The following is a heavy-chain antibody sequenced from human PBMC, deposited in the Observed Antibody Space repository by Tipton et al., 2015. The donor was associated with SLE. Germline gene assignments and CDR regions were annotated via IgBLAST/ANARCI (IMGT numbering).Heavy chain of an antibody. CDR3: ASGDCSSTSCYRAEYFQH. CDR2: IIPIFGTA. Sequence: QLVKSGAEVKKPGSSVKVSCKASGGTFSSYAISWVRQAPGQGLEWMGGIIPIFGTANYAQKFQGRVTITTDESTSTAYMELSSLRSEDTAVYYCASGDCSSTSCYRAEYFQHWGQGTLVTVSS. CDR1: GGTFSSYA. J-gene: IGHJ1*01. D-gene: IGHD2-2*01. V-gene: IGHV1-69*05.